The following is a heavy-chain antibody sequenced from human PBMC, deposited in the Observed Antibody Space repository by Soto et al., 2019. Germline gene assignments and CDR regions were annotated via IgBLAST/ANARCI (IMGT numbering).Heavy chain of an antibody. J-gene: IGHJ5*02. CDR3: AKDQGGSYLLYWFDP. CDR2: ISYDGSNK. D-gene: IGHD1-26*01. Sequence: GGSLRLSCAASGFTFSSYGMHWVRQAPGKGLEWVAVISYDGSNKYYADSVKGRFTISRDNSKDTLYLQMNSLRAEDTAVYYCAKDQGGSYLLYWFDPWGQGTLVTDSS. CDR1: GFTFSSYG. V-gene: IGHV3-30*18.